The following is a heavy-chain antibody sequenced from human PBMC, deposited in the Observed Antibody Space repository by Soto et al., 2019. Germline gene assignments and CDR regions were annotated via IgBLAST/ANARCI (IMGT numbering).Heavy chain of an antibody. CDR3: ARRRGKIAADGTGVGWFDP. V-gene: IGHV4-34*01. CDR1: GGSFSGYY. CDR2: INHSGST. D-gene: IGHD6-13*01. Sequence: QVQLQQWGAGLLKPSETLSLTCAVYGGSFSGYYWSWIRQPPGKGLEWIGEINHSGSTNYNPSLKSRVTISVDTSKNQFSLKLSSVTAADTAVYYCARRRGKIAADGTGVGWFDPWGQGTLVTVSS. J-gene: IGHJ5*02.